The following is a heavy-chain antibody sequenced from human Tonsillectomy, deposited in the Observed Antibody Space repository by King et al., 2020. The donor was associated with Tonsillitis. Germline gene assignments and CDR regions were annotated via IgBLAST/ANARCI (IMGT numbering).Heavy chain of an antibody. Sequence: VQLVESGAEVKKPGASVKVSCKASGYTFTSYYMHWVRQAPGQGLEWMGIINPSGGSTNYAQKFQGRVTMTRDTSTSTVYMELSSLRSEDTALYYCAQSGSRWYPPSDYWGQGTLVIVSS. J-gene: IGHJ4*02. CDR3: AQSGSRWYPPSDY. CDR1: GYTFTSYY. D-gene: IGHD6-13*01. V-gene: IGHV1-46*01. CDR2: INPSGGST.